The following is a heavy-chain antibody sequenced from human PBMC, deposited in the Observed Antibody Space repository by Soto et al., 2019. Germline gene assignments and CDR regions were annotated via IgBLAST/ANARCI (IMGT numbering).Heavy chain of an antibody. CDR1: GFVFSSHW. D-gene: IGHD6-6*01. Sequence: EVQLVESGGGLVQPGGSLRLSCAASGFVFSSHWIHWVRQAPGQGPVGVSRISTDGSFTSYADFVKGRFNISRDNAKNTLYLQMNSLRAEDTAVYYCARPRSMSSSGFDIWGQGTMVTVSS. CDR3: ARPRSMSSSGFDI. J-gene: IGHJ3*02. CDR2: ISTDGSFT. V-gene: IGHV3-74*01.